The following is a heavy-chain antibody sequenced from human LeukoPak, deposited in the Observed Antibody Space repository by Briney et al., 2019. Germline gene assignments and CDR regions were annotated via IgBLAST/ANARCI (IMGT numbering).Heavy chain of an antibody. Sequence: PGGSLRLSCAASGFTFSNYATSWVRQAPGKGLEWVSSISASSGSTYFADSVRGRFSTSRDNSKHTLCLQMNSLRAEYTAIYYGAKGGGASVSSYCTSITCRRFDPWGQGTLVTVSS. J-gene: IGHJ5*02. CDR2: ISASSGST. CDR1: GFTFSNYA. V-gene: IGHV3-23*01. CDR3: AKGGGASVSSYCTSITCRRFDP. D-gene: IGHD2-2*01.